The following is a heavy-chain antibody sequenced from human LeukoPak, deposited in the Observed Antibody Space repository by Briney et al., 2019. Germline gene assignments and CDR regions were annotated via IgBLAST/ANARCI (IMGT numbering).Heavy chain of an antibody. D-gene: IGHD6-19*01. J-gene: IGHJ3*01. V-gene: IGHV3-30*02. CDR1: GFTFSSYG. CDR3: AKDRRASQWLVQVDACGL. CDR2: IRNDGSDE. Sequence: GGSLRLSCAASGFTFSSYGMYWVRQAAGKGLEWVAFIRNDGSDEYYGDSVKGRFTISRDNSKKTLYLQMNSLRAEDAAVYYCAKDRRASQWLVQVDACGLWGPGTMVTVSS.